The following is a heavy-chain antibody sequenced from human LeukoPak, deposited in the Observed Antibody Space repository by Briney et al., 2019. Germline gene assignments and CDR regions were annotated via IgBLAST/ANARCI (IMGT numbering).Heavy chain of an antibody. D-gene: IGHD3-22*01. CDR2: IIPIFGTT. V-gene: IGHV1-69*05. CDR3: ARDTRKQRSSGYYLMDAFDI. CDR1: GGTFRSFA. Sequence: SVKVSCKASGGTFRSFAISWVRQAPGQGLEWMVRIIPIFGTTNYAQKFQGRVTIITDESTSTAYMELSSLRSEDTAVYYCARDTRKQRSSGYYLMDAFDIWGQGTMVTVSS. J-gene: IGHJ3*02.